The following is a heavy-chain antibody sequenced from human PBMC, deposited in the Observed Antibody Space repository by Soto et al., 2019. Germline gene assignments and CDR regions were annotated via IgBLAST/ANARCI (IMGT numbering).Heavy chain of an antibody. CDR2: IYYSGST. D-gene: IGHD6-13*01. CDR3: ARTIAAAGTYYYYGMDV. Sequence: SETLSLTCTVSGGSISSGGYYWSWIRQHPGTGLEWIGYIYYSGSTYYNPSLKSRVTISVDTSKNQFSLKLSSVTAADTAVYYCARTIAAAGTYYYYGMDVWGQGTTVPVSS. J-gene: IGHJ6*02. V-gene: IGHV4-31*03. CDR1: GGSISSGGYY.